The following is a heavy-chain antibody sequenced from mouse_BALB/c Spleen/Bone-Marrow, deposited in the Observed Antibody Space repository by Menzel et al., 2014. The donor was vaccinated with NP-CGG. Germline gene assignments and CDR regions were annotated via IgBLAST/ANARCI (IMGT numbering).Heavy chain of an antibody. Sequence: SGAELVRPGASVKLSCKASGYTFTSYWINWVKQRPGQGLEWIGNIYPSDSYTNYNQKFKDKATLTVDKSSSTAYMQLSSPTAEDSAVYYCTRSGTLGAMDYWGQGTSVTVSS. CDR2: IYPSDSYT. D-gene: IGHD4-1*01. V-gene: IGHV1-69*02. CDR1: GYTFTSYW. J-gene: IGHJ4*01. CDR3: TRSGTLGAMDY.